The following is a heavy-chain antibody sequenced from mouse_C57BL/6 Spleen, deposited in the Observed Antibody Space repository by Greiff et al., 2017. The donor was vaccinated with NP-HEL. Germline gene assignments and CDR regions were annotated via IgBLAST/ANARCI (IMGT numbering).Heavy chain of an antibody. J-gene: IGHJ2*01. Sequence: VHVKQSGPVLVKPGASVKMSCKASGYTFTDYYMNWVKQSHGKSLEWIGVINPYNGGTSYNQKFKGKATLTVDKSSSTAYMELNSLTSEDSAVYYCGGGNYEDYWGQGTTLTVSS. V-gene: IGHV1-19*01. D-gene: IGHD2-1*01. CDR2: INPYNGGT. CDR1: GYTFTDYY. CDR3: GGGNYEDY.